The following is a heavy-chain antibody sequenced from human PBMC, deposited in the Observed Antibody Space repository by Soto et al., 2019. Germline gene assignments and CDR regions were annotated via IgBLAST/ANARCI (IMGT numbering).Heavy chain of an antibody. CDR2: ITAYNGNT. J-gene: IGHJ4*02. CDR3: ARDWLGIDY. V-gene: IGHV1-18*01. Sequence: QVQLVQSGAEVKKPGASVKVSCKASGYTFTSYGISWVRQAPGQGLEWMGWITAYNGNTNYAQNHPGRVTMTTDTSTSTAYMGLRILRSDATAVYYCARDWLGIDYWGQGTMVTVSS. D-gene: IGHD3-10*01. CDR1: GYTFTSYG.